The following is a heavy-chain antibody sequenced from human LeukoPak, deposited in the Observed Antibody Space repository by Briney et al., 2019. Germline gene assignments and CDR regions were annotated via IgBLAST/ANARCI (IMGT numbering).Heavy chain of an antibody. V-gene: IGHV3-7*04. Sequence: PGGSPRLSCAASEFTFSNAWMSWVRQAPGKGLEWVANIKQDGSEKYYVDSVKGRFTISRDNAKNSLYLQMNSLRAEDTAVYYCAKDAGSGYSYGEFDYWGQGTLVTVSS. D-gene: IGHD5-18*01. CDR3: AKDAGSGYSYGEFDY. CDR1: EFTFSNAW. CDR2: IKQDGSEK. J-gene: IGHJ4*02.